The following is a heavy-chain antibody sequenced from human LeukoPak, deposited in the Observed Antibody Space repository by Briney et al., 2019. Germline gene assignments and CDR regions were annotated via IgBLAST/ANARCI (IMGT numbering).Heavy chain of an antibody. V-gene: IGHV1-69*06. CDR2: IIPMFATT. Sequence: SVKVSCKASGGTFSSYGITRVRQAPGQGLEWMGGIIPMFATTNYAQKFQGRVTITADKSTSTAYMELNSLRSEDTAIYYCARDGGVFCGGDCYFAYWGQGTLVTVSS. CDR3: ARDGGVFCGGDCYFAY. D-gene: IGHD2-21*02. CDR1: GGTFSSYG. J-gene: IGHJ4*02.